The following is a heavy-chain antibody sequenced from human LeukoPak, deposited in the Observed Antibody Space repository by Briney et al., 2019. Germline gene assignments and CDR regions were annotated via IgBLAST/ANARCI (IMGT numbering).Heavy chain of an antibody. CDR2: ISSSSSYI. Sequence: GGSLRLSCAASGFTFSSYSRNWVRQAPGKGLEWVSSISSSSSYIYYADSVKGRFTISRDNAKNSLYLQMNSLRAEDTAVYYCARDMVRGDYYYYGMDVWGKGTTVTVSS. CDR3: ARDMVRGDYYYYGMDV. CDR1: GFTFSSYS. J-gene: IGHJ6*04. V-gene: IGHV3-21*01. D-gene: IGHD3-10*01.